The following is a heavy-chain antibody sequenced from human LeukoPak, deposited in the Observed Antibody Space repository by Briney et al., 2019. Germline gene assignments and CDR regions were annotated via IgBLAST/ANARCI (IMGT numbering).Heavy chain of an antibody. D-gene: IGHD5-24*01. J-gene: IGHJ4*02. CDR1: GYSFTSYW. Sequence: GASLKISCKGSGYSFTSYWIGWVRQMPGKGLEWVGIIYPGDSGTRYSPSFQGQVTISADKSISTAYLQWSSLKASDTAMYYCARPDPLERWLQSGYYFDYWGQGTLVTVSS. V-gene: IGHV5-51*01. CDR2: IYPGDSGT. CDR3: ARPDPLERWLQSGYYFDY.